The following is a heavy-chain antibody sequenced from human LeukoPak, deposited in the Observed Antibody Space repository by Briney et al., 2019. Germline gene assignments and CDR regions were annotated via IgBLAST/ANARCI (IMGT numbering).Heavy chain of an antibody. CDR1: GGSFSGYY. CDR2: INHSGST. CDR3: ASGGGYKIDY. Sequence: SETLSLTCAVYGGSFSGYYWSWIRQPPGKGLEWIGEINHSGSTNYNPSLKSRVTISVDTSKNQFSLKLSSVTAADTAVYYCASGGGYKIDYWGQGTLVTVSS. V-gene: IGHV4-34*01. D-gene: IGHD5-24*01. J-gene: IGHJ4*02.